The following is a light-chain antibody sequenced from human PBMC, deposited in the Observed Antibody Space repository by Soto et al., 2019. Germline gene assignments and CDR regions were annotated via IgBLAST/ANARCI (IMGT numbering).Light chain of an antibody. CDR1: QSLLHSDGKTY. CDR2: EAS. CDR3: MQGTQFPRT. V-gene: IGKV2D-29*01. Sequence: EIVLTQTPLSRSVTPGQPASISCKSSQSLLHSDGKTYLYWYLQRPGQPPQALMYEASNRFSGVPDRFSGRGSGTDFTLKISRVEADDVGVYYCMQGTQFPRTFGQGTKAEIK. J-gene: IGKJ1*01.